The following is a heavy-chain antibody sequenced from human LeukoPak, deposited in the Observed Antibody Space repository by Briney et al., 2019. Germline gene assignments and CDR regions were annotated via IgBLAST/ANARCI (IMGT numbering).Heavy chain of an antibody. CDR3: ARIERGYSGYDPVYYYYYYMDV. D-gene: IGHD5-12*01. CDR2: IYYSGST. J-gene: IGHJ6*03. CDR1: GGSISSSSYY. V-gene: IGHV4-39*07. Sequence: SETLSLTCTVSGGSISSSSYYWGWIRQPPGKGLEWIGSIYYSGSTYYNPSLKSRVTISVDTSKNQFSLKLSSVTAADTAVYYCARIERGYSGYDPVYYYYYYMDVWAKGTTVTVSS.